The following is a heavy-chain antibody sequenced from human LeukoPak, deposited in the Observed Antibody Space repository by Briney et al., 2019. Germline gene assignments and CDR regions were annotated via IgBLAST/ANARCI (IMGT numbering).Heavy chain of an antibody. CDR1: GFTFSSYS. D-gene: IGHD3-10*01. V-gene: IGHV3-48*02. J-gene: IGHJ6*03. CDR3: ARDRGPEGYYYYYYMDV. Sequence: PGGSLRLSCAASGFTFSSYSMNWVRQAPGKGLEWVSYISSSSSTIYYADSVKGRFTISRDNAKNSLYLQMNSLRDADTAVYYCARDRGPEGYYYYYYMDVWGKGTTVTVSS. CDR2: ISSSSSTI.